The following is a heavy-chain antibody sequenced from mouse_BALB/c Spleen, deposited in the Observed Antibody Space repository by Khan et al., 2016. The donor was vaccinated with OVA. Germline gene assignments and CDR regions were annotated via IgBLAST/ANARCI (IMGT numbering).Heavy chain of an antibody. CDR3: ARVIHYNGSCDY. J-gene: IGHJ2*01. CDR2: IRNKANGYTT. D-gene: IGHD1-2*01. Sequence: EVELVESGGGLVQPGGSLRLSCATSGFTFTNYYMSWVRQPPGNALEWLGFIRNKANGYTTEYRASVKGRFTISRNNSQSILYLQMNTLRAEDSATYYCARVIHYNGSCDYGGQGTTLTVSS. CDR1: GFTFTNYY. V-gene: IGHV7-3*02.